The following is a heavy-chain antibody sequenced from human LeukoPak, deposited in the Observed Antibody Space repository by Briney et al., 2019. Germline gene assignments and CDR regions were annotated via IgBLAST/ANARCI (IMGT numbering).Heavy chain of an antibody. V-gene: IGHV1-46*01. Sequence: ASVKVSCKASGYSFTNNYIHWVRQAPGQGLEWMGMIYPRDGSTSYAQKFQGRVTITRDTSASTAYMELSSLRSEDTAIYYCALIVPVASFDYWGQGTLVTVSS. CDR3: ALIVPVASFDY. D-gene: IGHD2-2*01. CDR1: GYSFTNNY. J-gene: IGHJ4*02. CDR2: IYPRDGST.